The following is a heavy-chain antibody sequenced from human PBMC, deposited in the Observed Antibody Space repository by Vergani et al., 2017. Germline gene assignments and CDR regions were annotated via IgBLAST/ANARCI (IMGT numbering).Heavy chain of an antibody. CDR2: MYHSGST. Sequence: QVRLQESGPGLVKPSETLSLTCSVSGGSMSGYYWSWIRQPPGKELEWIGYMYHSGSTNYNPSLETRVTISGDTSKNQFSLKLNSVTAADTAVYYCARRYCSSTSCYQDYFDYWGQGTLVTVSS. CDR1: GGSMSGYY. D-gene: IGHD2-2*01. V-gene: IGHV4-59*01. J-gene: IGHJ4*02. CDR3: ARRYCSSTSCYQDYFDY.